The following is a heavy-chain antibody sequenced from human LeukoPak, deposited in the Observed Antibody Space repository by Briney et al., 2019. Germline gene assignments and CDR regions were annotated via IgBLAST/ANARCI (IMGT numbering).Heavy chain of an antibody. Sequence: TGGSLRLSCAASASTFSNDAIHWVRQAPGKGLEWVAVVSYDETNKYYADSVKGRFTISRDNSKNTVYLQMSSLRAEDTAMYYCARAFGCSGTSCHARWGYYYYAMDVWGQGTTVTVS. D-gene: IGHD2-2*01. CDR2: VSYDETNK. J-gene: IGHJ6*02. CDR3: ARAFGCSGTSCHARWGYYYYAMDV. V-gene: IGHV3-30-3*01. CDR1: ASTFSNDA.